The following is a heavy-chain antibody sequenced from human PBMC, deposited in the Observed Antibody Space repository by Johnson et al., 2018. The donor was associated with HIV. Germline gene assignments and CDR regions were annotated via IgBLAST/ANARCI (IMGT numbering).Heavy chain of an antibody. Sequence: VQLVESGGGLVQPGGSLRLSCAASGFTVSSSYMSWVRQAPGKGLEWVSVIYSGGGTYYADSVKGRFTISRDNSKNTLYLQMNSLRAEDTAVYYCARALVVITDGHAFDIWGQGTMVAVSS. CDR1: GFTVSSSY. D-gene: IGHD3-22*01. CDR3: ARALVVITDGHAFDI. V-gene: IGHV3-66*02. CDR2: IYSGGGT. J-gene: IGHJ3*02.